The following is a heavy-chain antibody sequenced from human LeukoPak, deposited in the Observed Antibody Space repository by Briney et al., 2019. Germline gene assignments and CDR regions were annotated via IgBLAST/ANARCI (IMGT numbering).Heavy chain of an antibody. CDR3: AKDATDGDYVFDY. Sequence: GRSLRLSCAASGFTFSSYGMHWVRQAPGKGLEWVAVISYDGRNKYYAYSVKGRFTISRDNSKNTLYLQMNSLRAEDTAVYYCAKDATDGDYVFDYWGQGTLVTVSS. V-gene: IGHV3-30*18. CDR2: ISYDGRNK. CDR1: GFTFSSYG. J-gene: IGHJ4*02. D-gene: IGHD4-17*01.